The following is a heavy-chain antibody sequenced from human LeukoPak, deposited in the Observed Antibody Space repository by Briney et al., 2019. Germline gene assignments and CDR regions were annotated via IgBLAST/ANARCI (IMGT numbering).Heavy chain of an antibody. CDR1: GSSISGYY. J-gene: IGHJ4*02. D-gene: IGHD3-10*01. Sequence: KPSDTLSLTCTVSGSSISGYYWSWIRQPPVKGLEWIGYIYHSGSTNYNPSLKSRVTISLDTSKNQFSLKLSSVTAADTAVYYCARDRPFYYGSGSFYDGFDSWGQGTLVTVSS. CDR3: ARDRPFYYGSGSFYDGFDS. CDR2: IYHSGST. V-gene: IGHV4-59*01.